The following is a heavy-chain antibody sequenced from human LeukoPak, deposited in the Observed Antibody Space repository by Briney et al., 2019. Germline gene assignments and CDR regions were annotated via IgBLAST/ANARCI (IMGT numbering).Heavy chain of an antibody. J-gene: IGHJ6*02. CDR1: GFTFSSYA. D-gene: IGHD6-13*01. CDR2: ISYDGSNK. V-gene: IGHV3-30-3*01. Sequence: PGGSLRLSCAAFGFTFSSYAMHWVRQAPGKGLEWVAVISYDGSNKYYADSVKGRFTISRDNSKNTLYLQMNSLRAEDTAVYYCARDLAAAGISYYYYGMDVWGQGTTVTVSS. CDR3: ARDLAAAGISYYYYGMDV.